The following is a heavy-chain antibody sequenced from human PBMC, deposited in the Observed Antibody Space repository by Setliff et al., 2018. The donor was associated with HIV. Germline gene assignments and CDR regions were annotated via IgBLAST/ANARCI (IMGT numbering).Heavy chain of an antibody. CDR3: ARGVVDYDFWSGSGDYYYMDV. D-gene: IGHD3-3*01. CDR1: GGSMNSHY. J-gene: IGHJ6*03. CDR2: IYYSVST. V-gene: IGHV4-59*11. Sequence: SETLSLTCTVSGGSMNSHYWSWIRQSPGRGLEWIGYIYYSVSTKYNPSLKSRVSMSIDTSKNQFSLKMSFVTAADTAVYYCARGVVDYDFWSGSGDYYYMDVWGKGTTVTVSS.